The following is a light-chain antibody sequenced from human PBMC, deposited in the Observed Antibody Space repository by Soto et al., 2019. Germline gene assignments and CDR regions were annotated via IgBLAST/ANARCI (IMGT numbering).Light chain of an antibody. V-gene: IGLV7-46*01. CDR1: PGAVTSGHW. CDR3: LVIFTGVGEV. Sequence: AVVTQAPSLTVSPGGTVTLTCGSSPGAVTSGHWPHWFQQKPGQAPRTLIYDTSNKHSWTPARLSGSLLGGKDALPLSGAQHEDEADYYCLVIFTGVGEVFGTGTKLTV. CDR2: DTS. J-gene: IGLJ1*01.